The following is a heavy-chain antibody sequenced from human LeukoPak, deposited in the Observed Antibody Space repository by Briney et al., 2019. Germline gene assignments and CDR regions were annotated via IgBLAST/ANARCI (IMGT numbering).Heavy chain of an antibody. CDR2: ISSSSSYI. V-gene: IGHV3-21*01. CDR3: AHDVDTASF. D-gene: IGHD5-18*01. Sequence: GESLRLSCAASGFTFSSYSMNWVRQAPGKGLEWVSSISSSSSYIYYADSVKGRFTISRDNAKNSLYLQMNNLRAEDTAVYYCAHDVDTASFWGQGTLVTVSS. CDR1: GFTFSSYS. J-gene: IGHJ4*02.